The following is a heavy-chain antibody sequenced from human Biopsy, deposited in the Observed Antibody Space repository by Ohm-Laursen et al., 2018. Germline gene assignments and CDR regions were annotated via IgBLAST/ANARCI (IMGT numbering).Heavy chain of an antibody. Sequence: SLRLSCTDSGFDFSDYSMSWVRQAPGKGLEWVSSVTTTSSYLYYADSVKGRFTISRDNAKNSLYLHMNSLRVEDTAVYYCARLNSGTYDASDLWGQGTMVIVSS. CDR2: VTTTSSYL. CDR3: ARLNSGTYDASDL. J-gene: IGHJ3*01. D-gene: IGHD1-26*01. CDR1: GFDFSDYS. V-gene: IGHV3-21*01.